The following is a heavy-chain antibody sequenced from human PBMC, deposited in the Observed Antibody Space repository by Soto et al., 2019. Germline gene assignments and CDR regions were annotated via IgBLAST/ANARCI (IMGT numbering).Heavy chain of an antibody. V-gene: IGHV3-23*01. CDR3: AKDRRDIAAADY. J-gene: IGHJ4*02. CDR2: ISGSGGST. CDR1: GFTFSSYA. Sequence: GALRLSCAASGFTFSSYAMSWVRQAPGKGLEWVSAISGSGGSTYYADSVKGRFTISRDNSKNTLYLQMNSLRAEDTAVYYCAKDRRDIAAADYWGQGTLVTVSS. D-gene: IGHD6-13*01.